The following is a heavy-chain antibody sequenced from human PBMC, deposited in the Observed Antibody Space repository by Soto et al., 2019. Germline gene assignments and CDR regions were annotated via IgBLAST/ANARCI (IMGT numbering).Heavy chain of an antibody. CDR3: ARDFPDYEFLHSFDY. CDR1: GYTFTSYG. V-gene: IGHV1-18*01. CDR2: ISAYNGNT. Sequence: QVQLVQSGAEVKKPGASVKVSCKASGYTFTSYGISWVRQAPGRGLEWMGWISAYNGNTNYAQKVQGRVTMTTDTSTSTAYMELRSLRSDDTAVYYCARDFPDYEFLHSFDYWGQGTLVTVSS. J-gene: IGHJ4*02. D-gene: IGHD3-16*01.